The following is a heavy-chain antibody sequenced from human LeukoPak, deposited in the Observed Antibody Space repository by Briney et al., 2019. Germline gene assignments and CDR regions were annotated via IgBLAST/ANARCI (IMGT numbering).Heavy chain of an antibody. CDR1: GDTFIRYG. V-gene: IGHV1-18*01. D-gene: IGHD5-18*01. J-gene: IGHJ4*02. CDR3: ARGSSYGFSMGY. Sequence: ASVKVSCKASGDTFIRYGITWVRQAPGQGLEWMGWINTGNSNTNYGQKFQGRVTMTTDTSTGTAYMELRSLRSDDTAVYYCARGSSYGFSMGYWGQGTLVTVSS. CDR2: INTGNSNT.